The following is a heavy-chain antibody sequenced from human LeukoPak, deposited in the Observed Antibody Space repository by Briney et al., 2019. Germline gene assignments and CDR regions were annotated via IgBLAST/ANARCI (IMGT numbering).Heavy chain of an antibody. V-gene: IGHV4-59*01. Sequence: SETLPLTCTVSGGSISSYYWSWIPQPPGKGLEWIGYIYYSGSTNYNPSLKSRVTISVDTSKNQFSLKLSSVTAADTAVYYCARGSGSGYYWEGELPTPYYFDYWGQGTLVTVSS. CDR2: IYYSGST. D-gene: IGHD3-3*01. CDR1: GGSISSYY. CDR3: ARGSGSGYYWEGELPTPYYFDY. J-gene: IGHJ4*02.